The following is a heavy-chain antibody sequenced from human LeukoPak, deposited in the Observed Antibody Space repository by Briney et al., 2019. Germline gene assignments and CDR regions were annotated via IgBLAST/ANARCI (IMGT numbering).Heavy chain of an antibody. CDR2: ISGSSMST. V-gene: IGHV3-23*01. CDR3: GKDSRPSVTTFRSRWTDY. J-gene: IGHJ4*02. Sequence: PGGSLRLSREASGFTFHNHGMSWVRQAPGKGLEWISVISGSSMSTYYADSVKGRFTVSRDNSKNTVYLQMSSLRVEDSAIYYCGKDSRPSVTTFRSRWTDYWGQGILVTVSS. CDR1: GFTFHNHG. D-gene: IGHD4-11*01.